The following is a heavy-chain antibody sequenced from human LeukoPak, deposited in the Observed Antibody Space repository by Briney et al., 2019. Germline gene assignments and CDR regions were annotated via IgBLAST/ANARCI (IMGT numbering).Heavy chain of an antibody. CDR2: NNPSGSST. CDR3: ARGLEFDYGDYAGYMDV. D-gene: IGHD4-17*01. CDR1: GYAFTRHY. Sequence: ATVKVSCKASGYAFTRHYMHWVRQAPGQGLEWMGLNNPSGSSTIYAQKFQGRVTMTRNTSISTAYMELSSLRSEDTAVYYCARGLEFDYGDYAGYMDVWGKGTTVTISS. J-gene: IGHJ6*03. V-gene: IGHV1-46*01.